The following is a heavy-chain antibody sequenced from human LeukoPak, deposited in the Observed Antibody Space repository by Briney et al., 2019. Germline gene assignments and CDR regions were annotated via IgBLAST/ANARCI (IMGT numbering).Heavy chain of an antibody. CDR3: ARDPSGSGWSLSD. CDR2: IWSDGSND. Sequence: GGSLRLSCTASGFNFGSVAMHWVRQAPGKGLEWVAFIWSDGSNDHYADSVKGRFTISSDNSKNTVCLQMNSLRVEDTAVYYCARDPSGSGWSLSDWGQGTPVTVSS. CDR1: GFNFGSVA. J-gene: IGHJ4*02. V-gene: IGHV3-33*01. D-gene: IGHD6-19*01.